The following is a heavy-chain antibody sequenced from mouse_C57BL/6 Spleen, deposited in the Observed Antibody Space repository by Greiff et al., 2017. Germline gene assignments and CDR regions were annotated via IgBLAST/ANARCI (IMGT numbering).Heavy chain of an antibody. Sequence: VQLQQSGAELARPGASVKLSCKASGYTFTSYGISWVKQRTGQGLEWIGEIYPRSGNTYYNEKFKGKATLTADKSSSTAYMVLRSLTSEDSAVYFCARSGTTVVAPYYFDYWGQGTTLTVSS. CDR3: ARSGTTVVAPYYFDY. D-gene: IGHD1-1*01. V-gene: IGHV1-81*01. CDR2: IYPRSGNT. CDR1: GYTFTSYG. J-gene: IGHJ2*01.